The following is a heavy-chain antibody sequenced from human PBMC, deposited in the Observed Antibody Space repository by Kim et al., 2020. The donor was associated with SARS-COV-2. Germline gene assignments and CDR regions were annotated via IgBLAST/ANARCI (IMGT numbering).Heavy chain of an antibody. Sequence: SETLSLTCTVSGGSISSYYWSWIRQPPGKGLEWIGYIYYSGSTNYNPSLKSRVTISVDTSKNQFSLKLSSMTAADTAVYYCARIPYYDFWSGRTRGGYYYYYMDVWGKGTTVTVSS. V-gene: IGHV4-59*01. D-gene: IGHD3-3*01. J-gene: IGHJ6*03. CDR2: IYYSGST. CDR1: GGSISSYY. CDR3: ARIPYYDFWSGRTRGGYYYYYMDV.